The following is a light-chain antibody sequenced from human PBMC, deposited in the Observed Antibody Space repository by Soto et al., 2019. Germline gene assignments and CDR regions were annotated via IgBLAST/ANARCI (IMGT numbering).Light chain of an antibody. CDR2: VAP. CDR1: HSISSN. V-gene: IGKV3-15*01. Sequence: GERATLSCRASHSISSNLSWYQQKPGQAPRLLIYVAPTGATGIQARFSGSGSGTEFTLTISSLQSEDFAVFYCQQYNTWPPRPFGQGTKV. J-gene: IGKJ1*01. CDR3: QQYNTWPPRP.